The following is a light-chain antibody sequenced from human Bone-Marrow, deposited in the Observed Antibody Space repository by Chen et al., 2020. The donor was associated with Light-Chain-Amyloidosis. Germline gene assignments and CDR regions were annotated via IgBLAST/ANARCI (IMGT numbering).Light chain of an antibody. CDR2: RDT. CDR3: QSAERSGTYEVI. Sequence: SYELTQPPSVSVSPGQTARITCSGDDLPTKYAYWYQQKPGQAPVLVIHRDTERPSGISARFSGSSSGTTATLNISGVQAEDEDDDHCQSAERSGTYEVIFGGGTKLTVL. V-gene: IGLV3-25*03. J-gene: IGLJ2*01. CDR1: DLPTKY.